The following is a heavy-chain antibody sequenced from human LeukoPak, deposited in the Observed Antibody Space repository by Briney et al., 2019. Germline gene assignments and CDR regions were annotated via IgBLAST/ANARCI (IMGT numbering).Heavy chain of an antibody. J-gene: IGHJ4*02. Sequence: ASVKVSCKVSGYTLTELSMHWVRQAPGKGLEWMGGFDPEDGETVYAQKFQGRVTMTEDTSTDTAYMELSSLRSEDTAVYYCATGWWELLVYDYWGQGTLVTVSS. CDR3: ATGWWELLVYDY. D-gene: IGHD1-26*01. CDR1: GYTLTELS. V-gene: IGHV1-24*01. CDR2: FDPEDGET.